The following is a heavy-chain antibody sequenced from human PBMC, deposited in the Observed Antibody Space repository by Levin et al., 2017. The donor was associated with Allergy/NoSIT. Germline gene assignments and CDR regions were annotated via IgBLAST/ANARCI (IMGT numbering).Heavy chain of an antibody. D-gene: IGHD3-16*01. CDR2: IYYSGST. Sequence: KTSETLSLTCTVSGGSISSFYWSWIRQPPGKNLEWIGYIYYSGSTYYNPSLKSRVPISVDTSTNQLSLSLRSVTAADTAAYYCARRHANYDYAWGPDACDTWGQGTLVTVSS. CDR3: ARRHANYDYAWGPDACDT. J-gene: IGHJ5*02. CDR1: GGSISSFY. V-gene: IGHV4-59*08.